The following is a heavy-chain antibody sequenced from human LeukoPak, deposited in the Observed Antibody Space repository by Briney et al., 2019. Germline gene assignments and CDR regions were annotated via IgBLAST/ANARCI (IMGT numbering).Heavy chain of an antibody. Sequence: PSETLSLTCAVYGGSFNGYYWSWIRQPPGKGLEWIGEINHSGSTNYNPSLRSRVTISVDTSKNQFSLKLSSVTAADTAVYYCARLGKGGLYYDSILARGFDYWGQGTLVTVSS. CDR3: ARLGKGGLYYDSILARGFDY. CDR2: INHSGST. V-gene: IGHV4-34*01. D-gene: IGHD3-22*01. CDR1: GGSFNGYY. J-gene: IGHJ4*02.